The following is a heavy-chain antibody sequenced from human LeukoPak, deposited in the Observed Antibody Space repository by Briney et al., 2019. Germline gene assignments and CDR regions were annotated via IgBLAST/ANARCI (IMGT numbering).Heavy chain of an antibody. Sequence: ASVKVSCKASGGTFSSYAISWVRQAPGQGLEWMGEIIPIFGTANYAQKFQGRVTITADESTSTAYMELSSLRSEDTAVYYCARSPGGYGGSYFTGMDVWGQGTTVTVSS. CDR3: ARSPGGYGGSYFTGMDV. J-gene: IGHJ6*02. CDR2: IIPIFGTA. D-gene: IGHD1-26*01. V-gene: IGHV1-69*13. CDR1: GGTFSSYA.